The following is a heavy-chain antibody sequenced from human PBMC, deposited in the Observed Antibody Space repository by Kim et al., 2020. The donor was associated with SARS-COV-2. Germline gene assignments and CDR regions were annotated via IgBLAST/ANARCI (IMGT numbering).Heavy chain of an antibody. J-gene: IGHJ5*02. V-gene: IGHV4-4*07. Sequence: SETLSLTCTVSGASITTFSWAWIRQSAGKGLEWIGHIYTTGTTTYNPSLTSRVTISRDTSKNQFSLKLTSVTAADTAMYYVLRSMEKVAGTRYWLDPWA. D-gene: IGHD3-10*01. CDR2: IYTTGTT. CDR1: GASITTFS. CDR3: LRSMEKVAGTRYWLDP.